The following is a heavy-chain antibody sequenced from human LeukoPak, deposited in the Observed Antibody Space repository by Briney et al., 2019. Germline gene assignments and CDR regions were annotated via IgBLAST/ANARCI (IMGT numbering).Heavy chain of an antibody. CDR2: ISSRSSYT. D-gene: IGHD4-17*01. CDR1: GFTFSDYY. J-gene: IGHJ4*02. CDR3: ARGELTVYGDPAYFDN. V-gene: IGHV3-11*06. Sequence: GGSLRLSCAASGFTFSDYYMSWIRQAPGKGLEWVSDISSRSSYTNYADSVKGRFTISRDYAKSSLYLQTNTLRAEDTAVYYCARGELTVYGDPAYFDNWGQGTLVTVSS.